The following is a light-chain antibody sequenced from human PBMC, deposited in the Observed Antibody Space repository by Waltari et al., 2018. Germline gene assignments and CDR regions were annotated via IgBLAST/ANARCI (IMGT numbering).Light chain of an antibody. CDR1: SSNIGSNT. Sequence: QSVLTQPPSASGTPGQRVTISCSGSSSNIGSNTVNWYQELPGTAPKLPIYSNSPRPSGVPDRFSGSKSGTAASLAISGLQSGDEADYYCAAWDDSLNGWVFGGGTKLTVL. CDR3: AAWDDSLNGWV. CDR2: SNS. V-gene: IGLV1-44*01. J-gene: IGLJ3*02.